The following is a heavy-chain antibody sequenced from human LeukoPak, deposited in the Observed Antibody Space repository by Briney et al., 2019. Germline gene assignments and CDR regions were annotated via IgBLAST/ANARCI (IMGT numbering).Heavy chain of an antibody. J-gene: IGHJ4*02. V-gene: IGHV1-69*06. Sequence: ASVKVSCKASGGMFNNYAISRVRQAPGQGLEWMGGIIPIFGTPNYAQKFQGRVTITADKSTSTAYMELSSLRSEDTAVYYCTYSRGSFDYWGQGTLVTVSS. D-gene: IGHD6-13*01. CDR1: GGMFNNYA. CDR3: TYSRGSFDY. CDR2: IIPIFGTP.